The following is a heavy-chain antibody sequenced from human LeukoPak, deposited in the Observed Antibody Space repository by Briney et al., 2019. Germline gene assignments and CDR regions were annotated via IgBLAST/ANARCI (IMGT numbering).Heavy chain of an antibody. CDR1: GFTFSDYY. CDR3: AKAHYGSGSYYRGVFVDY. V-gene: IGHV3-23*01. J-gene: IGHJ4*02. CDR2: ISGSGGST. D-gene: IGHD3-10*01. Sequence: GGSLRLSCAASGFTFSDYYMSWIRHAPGKGLEWVSAISGSGGSTYYADSVKGRFTISRDNSKNTLYLQMNSLRAEDTAVYYCAKAHYGSGSYYRGVFVDYWGQGTLVTVSS.